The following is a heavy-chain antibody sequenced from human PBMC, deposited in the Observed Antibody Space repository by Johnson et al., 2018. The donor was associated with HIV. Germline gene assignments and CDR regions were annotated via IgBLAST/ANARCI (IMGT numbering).Heavy chain of an antibody. J-gene: IGHJ3*02. V-gene: IGHV3-20*04. CDR3: ARDLGPGEDAFDS. Sequence: EVQLMESGGGLVKPGGSLRLSCAASGFTFDDYAMNWVRQPPGKGLEWVSGINWNGGSTGYADSVKVRFTISRDNAKNSLYLQMNSLRAEDTAVYYCARDLGPGEDAFDSWGQGTMVTVSS. CDR1: GFTFDDYA. CDR2: INWNGGST. D-gene: IGHD1-1*01.